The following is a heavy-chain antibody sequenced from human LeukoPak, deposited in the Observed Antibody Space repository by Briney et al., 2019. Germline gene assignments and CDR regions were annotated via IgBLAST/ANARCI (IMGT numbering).Heavy chain of an antibody. Sequence: PGGSLRLSCAASGFTFRSYAMNWVRQAPGKGLEWVSGTSGSDGSTFYADSVKGRFTMSRDNSKDTLYLQMNSLRAEDTAVYYCAKSGGYSYVENFDYWGQGTLVTVSS. D-gene: IGHD5-18*01. CDR1: GFTFRSYA. V-gene: IGHV3-23*01. CDR2: TSGSDGST. CDR3: AKSGGYSYVENFDY. J-gene: IGHJ4*02.